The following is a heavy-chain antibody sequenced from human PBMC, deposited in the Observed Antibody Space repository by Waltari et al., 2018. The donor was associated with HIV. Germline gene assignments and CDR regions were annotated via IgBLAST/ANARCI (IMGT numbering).Heavy chain of an antibody. CDR3: GFVPAATHGMDV. V-gene: IGHV3-21*01. CDR1: RYHVRIYS. CDR2: FSSASDSE. D-gene: IGHD6-13*01. Sequence: EVQLVESGVGLVKPGGSLRVSGATSRYHVRIYSLIWVRQVPGKGLEWVASFSSASDSEFYADSVKGRFTISRDNAKNFLDLQMNSLRDEDTAVYYCGFVPAATHGMDVWGQGTTVTVSS. J-gene: IGHJ6*02.